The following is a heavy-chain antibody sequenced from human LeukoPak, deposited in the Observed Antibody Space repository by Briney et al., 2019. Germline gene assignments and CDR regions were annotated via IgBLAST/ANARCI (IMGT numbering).Heavy chain of an antibody. CDR1: GYTFTSYY. D-gene: IGHD1-26*01. CDR3: ARGEGATGSFDY. V-gene: IGHV1-46*01. CDR2: INPSGGST. J-gene: IGHJ4*02. Sequence: ASVKVSCKASGYTFTSYYMHWVRQAPGQGLEWMGIINPSGGSTSYAQKFQGRVTMTTDTSTSTAYMELRSLRSDDTAVYYCARGEGATGSFDYWGQGTLVTVSS.